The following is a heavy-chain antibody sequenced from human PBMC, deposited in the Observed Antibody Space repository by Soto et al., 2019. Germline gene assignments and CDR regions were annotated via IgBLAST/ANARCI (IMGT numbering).Heavy chain of an antibody. CDR3: ARDRDSSGYDAFDI. J-gene: IGHJ3*02. CDR2: ISSSSTI. CDR1: GFTFSSYS. Sequence: GGSLRLSCAASGFTFSSYSMNWVRQAPGKGLEWVSYISSSSTIYYADSVKGRFTISRDNAKNSLYLQMNSLRDEDTAVYYCARDRDSSGYDAFDIWGQGTMVTVSS. D-gene: IGHD3-22*01. V-gene: IGHV3-48*02.